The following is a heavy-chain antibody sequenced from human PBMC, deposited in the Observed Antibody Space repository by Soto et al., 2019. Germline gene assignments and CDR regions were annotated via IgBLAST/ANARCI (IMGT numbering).Heavy chain of an antibody. Sequence: SETLSLTCTVSGGSISSGGYYWSWIRQHPGKGLEWIGYIYYSGSTYYNPSLKSRVTISVDTSKNQFSLKLSSVTAADTAVYYCARGNPAAPRVYYFDYWGQGTLVTVSS. V-gene: IGHV4-31*03. J-gene: IGHJ4*02. CDR3: ARGNPAAPRVYYFDY. D-gene: IGHD2-2*01. CDR2: IYYSGST. CDR1: GGSISSGGYY.